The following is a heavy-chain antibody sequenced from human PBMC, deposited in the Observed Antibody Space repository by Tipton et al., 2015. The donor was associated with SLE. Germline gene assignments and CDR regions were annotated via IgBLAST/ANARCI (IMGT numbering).Heavy chain of an antibody. CDR1: GSSITAYY. V-gene: IGHV4-59*12. Sequence: TLSLTCTVSGSSITAYYWTWIRQPPGKGLEWIGYVYYSGTTNYNPSLKSRVTISVDKSKNQFSLKLSSVTAADTAVYYCARRHYSGPFDSWGQGTLVTVSS. D-gene: IGHD5-12*01. CDR2: VYYSGTT. J-gene: IGHJ4*02. CDR3: ARRHYSGPFDS.